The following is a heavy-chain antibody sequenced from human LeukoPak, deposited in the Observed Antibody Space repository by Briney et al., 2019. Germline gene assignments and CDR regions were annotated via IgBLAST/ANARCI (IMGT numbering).Heavy chain of an antibody. J-gene: IGHJ4*02. V-gene: IGHV4-59*08. CDR2: IYYSGST. Sequence: PSETLSLTCTVSGGSIFSYYWSWIRQPPGKGLEWMGYIYYSGSTNYNPSLKSRVTISVDTSKNQFSLRVSSVTAADTAVYYCARYSDGLRVDYWGQGTLVTVSS. D-gene: IGHD6-13*01. CDR3: ARYSDGLRVDY. CDR1: GGSIFSYY.